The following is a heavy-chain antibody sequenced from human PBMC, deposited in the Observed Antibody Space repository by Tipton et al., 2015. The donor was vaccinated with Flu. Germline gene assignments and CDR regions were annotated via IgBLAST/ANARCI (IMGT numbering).Heavy chain of an antibody. V-gene: IGHV3-23*01. CDR2: LTDTGSST. D-gene: IGHD5-12*01. Sequence: SLRLSCAASGFTFSNYAMTWVRQAPGKGLEWVSTLTDTGSSTYYADSVKGRFTISRDNSNNMVFLQLNSLRADDTAVYHCARDAAVAYWGQGSLVTVSS. CDR1: GFTFSNYA. CDR3: ARDAAVAY. J-gene: IGHJ4*02.